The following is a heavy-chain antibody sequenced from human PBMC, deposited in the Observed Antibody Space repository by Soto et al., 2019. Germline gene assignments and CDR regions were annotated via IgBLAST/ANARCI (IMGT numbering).Heavy chain of an antibody. J-gene: IGHJ3*02. CDR3: ARSALYYYDSSGYYPGGAIDI. V-gene: IGHV4-39*01. CDR2: IYYSGST. D-gene: IGHD3-22*01. CDR1: GGSISSSSYY. Sequence: SETLSLTCTVSGGSISSSSYYWGWIRQPPGKGLEWIGSIYYSGSTYYNPSLKSRVTISVDTSKNQFSLKLSSVTAADTAVYYCARSALYYYDSSGYYPGGAIDIWGQGTMVTV.